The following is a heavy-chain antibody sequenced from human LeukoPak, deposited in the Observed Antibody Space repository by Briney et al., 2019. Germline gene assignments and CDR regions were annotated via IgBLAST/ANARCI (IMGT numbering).Heavy chain of an antibody. Sequence: GGSLRLSCAASGFTVSSNYMSWVRQAPGKGLEWVSGIYSGGSTSYADSVKGRFTISRDNSKNTLFLQMNSLRAEDTAVYYCARWATSFDLWGQGTLVTVSS. CDR2: IYSGGST. J-gene: IGHJ4*02. CDR1: GFTVSSNY. CDR3: ARWATSFDL. V-gene: IGHV3-66*01.